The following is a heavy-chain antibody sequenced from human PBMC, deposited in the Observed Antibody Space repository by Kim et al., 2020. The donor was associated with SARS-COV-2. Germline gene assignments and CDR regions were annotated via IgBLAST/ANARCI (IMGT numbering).Heavy chain of an antibody. Sequence: GSTNYNTSVKSRVNIAVDTSKNQFSLRRSAVTAADTAVNYCARGGWRRHYWGQGTLVTVSS. CDR2: GST. J-gene: IGHJ4*02. CDR3: ARGGWRRHY. D-gene: IGHD2-15*01. V-gene: IGHV4-61*02.